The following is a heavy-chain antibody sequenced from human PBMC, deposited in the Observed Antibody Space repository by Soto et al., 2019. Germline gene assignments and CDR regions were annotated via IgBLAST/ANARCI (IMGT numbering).Heavy chain of an antibody. V-gene: IGHV4-39*02. CDR1: GGSISSSSYY. Sequence: SETLSLTCTVSGGSISSSSYYWGWIRQPPGKGLEWIGSIYYSGSTYYNPSLKSRVTISVDTSKNQFSLKLSSVTAADTAVYYCARDLILAVTPDAFDIWGQGTMVTVS. J-gene: IGHJ3*02. CDR3: ARDLILAVTPDAFDI. D-gene: IGHD2-21*02. CDR2: IYYSGST.